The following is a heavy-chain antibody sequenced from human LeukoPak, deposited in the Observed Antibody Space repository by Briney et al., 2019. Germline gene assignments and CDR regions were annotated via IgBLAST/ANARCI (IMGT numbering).Heavy chain of an antibody. CDR3: AKHVLRFLEWLSPFDY. CDR1: GFTFSSYA. D-gene: IGHD3-3*01. CDR2: FSGSGGST. J-gene: IGHJ4*02. V-gene: IGHV3-23*01. Sequence: GGSLRLSCAASGFTFSSYAMSWVRQAPGKGLEWVSAFSGSGGSTYYADSVKGRFTISRDNSKNTLYLQMNSLRAEDTAVYYCAKHVLRFLEWLSPFDYWGQGTLVTVSS.